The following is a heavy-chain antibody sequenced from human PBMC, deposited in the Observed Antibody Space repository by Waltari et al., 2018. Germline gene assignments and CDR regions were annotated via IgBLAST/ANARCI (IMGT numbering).Heavy chain of an antibody. CDR2: ITPILRIA. V-gene: IGHV1-69*04. J-gene: IGHJ4*02. CDR1: GGTFSTHI. D-gene: IGHD2-2*01. CDR3: AGAAAPMAVTSLDF. Sequence: QVQLVQSGAEVKKPESSVKVSCQASGGTFSTHIITWVRQAPGQGLEWLGPITPILRIANYVQKFQAGVTITADESTSTSYMELSSLTSEDTAVYYWAGAAAPMAVTSLDFWGQGTLVTVSS.